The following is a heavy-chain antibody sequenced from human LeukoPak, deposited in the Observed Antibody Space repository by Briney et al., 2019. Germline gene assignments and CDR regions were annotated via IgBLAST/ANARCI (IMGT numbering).Heavy chain of an antibody. J-gene: IGHJ6*04. D-gene: IGHD6-13*01. CDR2: INSDGSST. CDR3: ARSGIGQQTDV. CDR1: GFTFSSYW. Sequence: PGGSLRLSCAASGFTFSSYWMHWVRQAPGKGLVWVSRINSDGSSTSYADSVRGRFTISRDNAKNSLYLQMNSLRAEDTAVYYCARSGIGQQTDVWGKGTTVTVSS. V-gene: IGHV3-74*01.